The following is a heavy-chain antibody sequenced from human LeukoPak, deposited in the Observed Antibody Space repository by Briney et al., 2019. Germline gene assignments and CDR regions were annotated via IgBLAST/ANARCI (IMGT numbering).Heavy chain of an antibody. D-gene: IGHD2-15*01. CDR1: GFTSRSYS. CDR3: ARERGGSYSAIDD. V-gene: IGHV3-48*04. Sequence: GGSLRLSCVASGFTSRSYSLNWVRQAPGKGLGWVSFISSSSITIYYADSVKGLVTISRENAKNSLYLQMNSLRAEDTAVYYCARERGGSYSAIDDWGQGTLVTVSS. CDR2: ISSSSITI. J-gene: IGHJ4*02.